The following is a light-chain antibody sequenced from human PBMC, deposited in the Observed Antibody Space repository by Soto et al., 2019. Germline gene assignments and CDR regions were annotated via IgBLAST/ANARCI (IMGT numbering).Light chain of an antibody. CDR2: DAS. J-gene: IGKJ1*01. CDR1: QSISNW. Sequence: DIQMTQSPSTLSASVGDRVTITCRASQSISNWLAWYQQKPGKAPKLLIYDASSLESGVPSRFSGSGSGTEFTLTISSLQPDDFATYYCQQYNSYGFGQGTKVDIK. CDR3: QQYNSYG. V-gene: IGKV1-5*01.